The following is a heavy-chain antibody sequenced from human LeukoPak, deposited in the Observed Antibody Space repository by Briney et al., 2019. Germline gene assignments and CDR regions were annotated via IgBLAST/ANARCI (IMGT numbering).Heavy chain of an antibody. D-gene: IGHD6-6*01. V-gene: IGHV1-18*01. CDR2: ISAYNGNT. CDR1: GYTFTSYG. J-gene: IGHJ4*02. Sequence: ASVKVSCKASGYTFTSYGISWVRQAPGQGLEWMGWISAYNGNTNYAQKLQGRVTMTTDTSTSTAYMELRSLRSDDTAVYYCARDEVGYSSSSNFDYWGQGTLVTASS. CDR3: ARDEVGYSSSSNFDY.